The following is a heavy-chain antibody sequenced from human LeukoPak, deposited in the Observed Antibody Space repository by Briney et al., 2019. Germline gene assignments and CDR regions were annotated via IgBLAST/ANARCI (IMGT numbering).Heavy chain of an antibody. J-gene: IGHJ6*02. CDR2: INPNSGGT. D-gene: IGHD2-15*01. CDR3: ARRVVPIYYYYYYGMDV. Sequence: KVXCKASXYTFTGYYMHWVRQAPGQGLEWMGRINPNSGGTNYAQKFQGRVTMTRDTSISTAYMELSRLRSDDTAVYYCARRVVPIYYYYYYGMDVWGQGTTVTVSS. CDR1: XYTFTGYY. V-gene: IGHV1-2*06.